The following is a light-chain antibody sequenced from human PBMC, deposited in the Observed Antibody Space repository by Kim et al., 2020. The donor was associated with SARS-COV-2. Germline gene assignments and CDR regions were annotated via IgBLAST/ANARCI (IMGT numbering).Light chain of an antibody. Sequence: GQRVTISCSGRSTNIGSNGVNWYQQLPGTAPKLLIYSNDYRPSGVPDRFSGSKSGTSASLDISGLQSEDEADYYCAAWDDSLNGSVFGGGTQLTVL. CDR3: AAWDDSLNGSV. J-gene: IGLJ3*02. CDR1: STNIGSNG. V-gene: IGLV1-44*01. CDR2: SND.